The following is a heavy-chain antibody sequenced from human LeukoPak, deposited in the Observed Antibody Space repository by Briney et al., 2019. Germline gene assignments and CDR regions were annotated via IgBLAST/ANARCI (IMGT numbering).Heavy chain of an antibody. Sequence: SQILSLTCALSRDSASSKSAAWNWIRQSPSRGLEWLGRTYYRSKWYNDYAVSVKSRITINTDTSKNQFSLQLNSVTPEDTAVYSCARCRYHRSYSFDYWGQGTLVTVSS. J-gene: IGHJ4*02. CDR3: ARCRYHRSYSFDY. CDR1: RDSASSKSAA. V-gene: IGHV6-1*01. CDR2: TYYRSKWYN. D-gene: IGHD3-10*01.